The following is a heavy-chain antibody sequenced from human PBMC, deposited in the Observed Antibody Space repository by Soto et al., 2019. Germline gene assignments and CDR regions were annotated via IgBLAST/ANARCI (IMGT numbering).Heavy chain of an antibody. V-gene: IGHV1-24*01. CDR3: AKMESWNVYYNAFDY. D-gene: IGHD3-3*01. CDR2: FDPEDGET. Sequence: GASVKVSCKVSGYTLTELSMHWVRQAPGKGLEWMGGFDPEDGETIYAQKFQGRVTMTEDTSTDTAYMELSSLRSEDTAVYYCAKMESWNVYYNAFDYWGQGMQVTVSS. CDR1: GYTLTELS. J-gene: IGHJ4*02.